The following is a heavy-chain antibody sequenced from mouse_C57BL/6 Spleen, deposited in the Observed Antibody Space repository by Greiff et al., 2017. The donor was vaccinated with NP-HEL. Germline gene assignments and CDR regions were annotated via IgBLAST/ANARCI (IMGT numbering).Heavy chain of an antibody. CDR1: GYSFTSYY. Sequence: QVQLKQSGPELVKPGASVKISCKASGYSFTSYYIHWVKQRPGQGLEWIGWIYPGSGNTKYNEKFKGKATLTADTAPSTAFMQLSSLTSEDSAVYYCARDYGSSYSAWFAYWGQGTLVTVSA. V-gene: IGHV1-66*01. CDR3: ARDYGSSYSAWFAY. CDR2: IYPGSGNT. D-gene: IGHD1-1*01. J-gene: IGHJ3*01.